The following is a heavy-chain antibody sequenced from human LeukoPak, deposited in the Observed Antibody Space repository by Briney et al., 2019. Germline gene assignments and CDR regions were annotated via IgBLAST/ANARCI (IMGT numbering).Heavy chain of an antibody. D-gene: IGHD6-19*01. J-gene: IGHJ4*02. Sequence: GGSLRLSCVASGFTFNSYAMYWVRQAPGKGLEWVAGVFGSGGSAHYTDSVEGRFIIFRDNSKNTVYLQMSSLTAEDTAVYYCGKPTVGYSSGRYPGWPIDYWGRGTLVTVSS. CDR3: GKPTVGYSSGRYPGWPIDY. V-gene: IGHV3-23*01. CDR2: VFGSGGSA. CDR1: GFTFNSYA.